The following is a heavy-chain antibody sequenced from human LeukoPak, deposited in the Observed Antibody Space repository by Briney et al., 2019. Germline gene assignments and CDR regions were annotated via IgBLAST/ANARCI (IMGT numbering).Heavy chain of an antibody. Sequence: GASVKVSCKASGYTFTSYGISWVRQAPGQGLEWMGWISAYNGNTNYAQKLQGRVTMTTDTSTSTAYMELRSLISDDTAVYYCARDPPPGDYYYYYYMDVWGKGTTVTVSS. J-gene: IGHJ6*03. CDR3: ARDPPPGDYYYYYYMDV. V-gene: IGHV1-18*01. CDR1: GYTFTSYG. CDR2: ISAYNGNT. D-gene: IGHD3-10*01.